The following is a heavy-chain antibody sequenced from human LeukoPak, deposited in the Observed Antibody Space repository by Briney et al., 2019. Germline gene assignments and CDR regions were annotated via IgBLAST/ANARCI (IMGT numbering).Heavy chain of an antibody. J-gene: IGHJ5*02. D-gene: IGHD7-27*01. CDR2: ISGSGGST. V-gene: IGHV3-23*01. Sequence: QTGGSLRLSCAASGFTFSSYAMSWVRQAPGKGLEWVSGISGSGGSTHYADSVKGRFAISRDNSKDTLYLQMNSLRAEDTAVYYCAKNPPDWGCHHWGQGTLVTVSS. CDR3: AKNPPDWGCHH. CDR1: GFTFSSYA.